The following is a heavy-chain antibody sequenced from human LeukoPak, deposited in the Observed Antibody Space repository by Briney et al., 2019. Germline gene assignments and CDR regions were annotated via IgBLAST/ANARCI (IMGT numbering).Heavy chain of an antibody. V-gene: IGHV4-34*01. Sequence: SETLSLTCAVYGGSFSGYYWSWIRQPPGKGLEWIGEINHSGSTNYNPSLKSRVTISVDTSKNQFSLKLSSVTAADTAVYYCARGDKKYCSSTSCYGSYYFDYWGQGTLVTVSS. J-gene: IGHJ4*02. CDR1: GGSFSGYY. CDR3: ARGDKKYCSSTSCYGSYYFDY. CDR2: INHSGST. D-gene: IGHD2-2*01.